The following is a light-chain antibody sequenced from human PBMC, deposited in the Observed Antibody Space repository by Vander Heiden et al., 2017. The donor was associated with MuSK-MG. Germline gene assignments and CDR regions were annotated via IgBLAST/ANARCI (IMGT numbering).Light chain of an antibody. V-gene: IGLV3-10*01. CDR1: PLPQKY. CDR3: YSHDNSGNQGV. Sequence: SSELTQPPSVSVSPGQTATSTCSGSPLPQKYASWYQRKSCQAPVLVIYEDTKRPSGIPARLSGSSSGAVATVTISGAQVEDEADYYCYSHDNSGNQGVFGGGTTLTVL. J-gene: IGLJ3*02. CDR2: EDT.